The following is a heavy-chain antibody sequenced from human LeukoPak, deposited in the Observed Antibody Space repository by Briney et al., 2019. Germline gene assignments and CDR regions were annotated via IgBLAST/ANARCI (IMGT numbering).Heavy chain of an antibody. CDR3: ARERRGYGYGTLDP. CDR2: ISDNGLRT. V-gene: IGHV3-30*04. CDR1: GIGFKVYE. D-gene: IGHD5-12*01. J-gene: IGHJ5*02. Sequence: PGGSLRLSCVASGIGFKVYEMHWVRQSPGKGLEWVALISDNGLRTNYAESLKGRFIVSRDNSKNTMDLQMNDLRVEDTGVYFCARERRGYGYGTLDPWGQGTLVTVSS.